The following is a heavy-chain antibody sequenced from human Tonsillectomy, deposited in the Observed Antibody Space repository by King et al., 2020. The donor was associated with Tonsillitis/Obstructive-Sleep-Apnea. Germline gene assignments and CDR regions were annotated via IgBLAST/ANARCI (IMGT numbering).Heavy chain of an antibody. V-gene: IGHV3-49*05. CDR2: IRSKAYGGTT. CDR3: NRGTDDFWSGYYGGEYYYYHMDV. CDR1: GFTFGDYA. J-gene: IGHJ6*03. D-gene: IGHD3-3*01. Sequence: VQLVESGGGLVKPGRSLRLSCTASGFTFGDYAMSWFRQAPGKGLEWVGFIRSKAYGGTTEYAASVKGRFTISRDDSKSIAYLQMNSLKTEDTAVYYCNRGTDDFWSGYYGGEYYYYHMDVWGKGTTVTVSS.